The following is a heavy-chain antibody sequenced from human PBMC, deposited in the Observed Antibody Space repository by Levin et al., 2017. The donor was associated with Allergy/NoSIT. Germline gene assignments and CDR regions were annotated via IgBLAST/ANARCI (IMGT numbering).Heavy chain of an antibody. D-gene: IGHD6-13*01. CDR1: GYTFTGQY. J-gene: IGHJ6*02. V-gene: IGHV1-2*02. CDR3: VREIAAASTSHFYGMDV. Sequence: ASVKVSCKASGYTFTGQYMYWVRQAPGQGLELMGWINPNSGGTNYVQKFQGRVTMTRDTSISTLYMELRRLRSDDTAIYYCVREIAAASTSHFYGMDVWGQGTTVTVSS. CDR2: INPNSGGT.